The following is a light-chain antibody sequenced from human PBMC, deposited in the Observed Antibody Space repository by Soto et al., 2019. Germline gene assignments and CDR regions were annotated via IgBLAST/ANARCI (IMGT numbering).Light chain of an antibody. Sequence: QSVLTQPASVSGSPGQSITISCTGTSRDVGSYNLVSWYQQHPGKAPKLMIYEVSKRPSGFSNRFSGSKSGNTASLTISGLQAEDEADYYCCSYAGSSTWVFGGGTKLTVL. CDR1: SRDVGSYNL. V-gene: IGLV2-23*02. CDR3: CSYAGSSTWV. CDR2: EVS. J-gene: IGLJ3*02.